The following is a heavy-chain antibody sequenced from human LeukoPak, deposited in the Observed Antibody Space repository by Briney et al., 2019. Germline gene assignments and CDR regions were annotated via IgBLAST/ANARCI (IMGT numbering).Heavy chain of an antibody. CDR3: SRKYCTGGSCYFDY. D-gene: IGHD2-8*02. CDR2: ISYSGSSI. J-gene: IGHJ4*02. V-gene: IGHV3-48*03. Sequence: PGGSLRLSCAASALTFSPYEMNQSPQAPGKGLEWVSYISYSGSSIYYADSVKGRFTISRDNAKNSLYLQMDTLRAEDTAVYYSSRKYCTGGSCYFDYWGQGTLVTVSS. CDR1: ALTFSPYE.